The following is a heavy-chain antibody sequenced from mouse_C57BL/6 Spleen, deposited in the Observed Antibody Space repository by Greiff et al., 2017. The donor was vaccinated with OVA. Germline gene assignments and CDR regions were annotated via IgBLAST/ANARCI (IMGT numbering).Heavy chain of an antibody. Sequence: QVQLQQSGAELVMPGASVKLSCKASGYTFTSYWMHWVKQRPGQGLEWIGEIDPSDSYTNYNQKFKGKSTLTVDKSSSTAYMQLSSLTSEDSAVYYCARSYGNFLDYWGQGTTLTVSS. J-gene: IGHJ2*01. V-gene: IGHV1-69*01. CDR3: ARSYGNFLDY. CDR1: GYTFTSYW. D-gene: IGHD2-1*01. CDR2: IDPSDSYT.